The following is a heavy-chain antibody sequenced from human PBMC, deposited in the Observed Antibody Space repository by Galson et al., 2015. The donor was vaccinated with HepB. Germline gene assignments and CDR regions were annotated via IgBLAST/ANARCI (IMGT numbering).Heavy chain of an antibody. CDR2: VDYRGVDK. D-gene: IGHD3-10*01. V-gene: IGHV3-23*01. J-gene: IGHJ4*02. CDR3: VLTGLLYFGDLSNPDDV. Sequence: SLRLSCAASGYIFNQYAMSWVRQAPGKGLEWVSSVDYRGVDKYYADSVKGRFTISRDNSKKKVFLQMSSLRAEDTALYYCVLTGLLYFGDLSNPDDVWGRGTMVIVSS. CDR1: GYIFNQYA.